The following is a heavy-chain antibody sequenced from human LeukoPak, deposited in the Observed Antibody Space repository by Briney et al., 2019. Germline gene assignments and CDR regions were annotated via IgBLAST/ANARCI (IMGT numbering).Heavy chain of an antibody. CDR3: ARGPESYGPFFDY. CDR2: ITSSGSTI. Sequence: PGGSLRLSCAASGFTFSSYGMSWVRQAPGKGLEWVSYITSSGSTIYYADSVKGRFTISRDNAKNSMYLQMNSLRAEDTAVYYCARGPESYGPFFDYWGQGTLVTVSS. J-gene: IGHJ4*02. D-gene: IGHD5-18*01. V-gene: IGHV3-48*04. CDR1: GFTFSSYG.